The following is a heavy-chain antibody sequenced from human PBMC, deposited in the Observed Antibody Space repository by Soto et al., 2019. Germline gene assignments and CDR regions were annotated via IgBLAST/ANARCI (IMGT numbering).Heavy chain of an antibody. CDR1: GGSINSYY. V-gene: IGHV4-59*01. CDR2: IYYSGST. D-gene: IGHD6-19*01. Sequence: QVQLQESGPGLVKPSETLSLTCTVSGGSINSYYWNWIRQPPGKRLEWIGYIYYSGSTNYNPSLQSRVIISVDTSKNQFSLKLSSVNAADTGVYYCARAVGGYISGVWGQGIMVSVSS. CDR3: ARAVGGYISGV. J-gene: IGHJ3*01.